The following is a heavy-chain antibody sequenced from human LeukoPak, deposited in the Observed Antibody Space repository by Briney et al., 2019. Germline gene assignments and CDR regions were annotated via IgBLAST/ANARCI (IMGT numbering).Heavy chain of an antibody. CDR1: GFTFSGSA. D-gene: IGHD3-10*01. CDR3: AEERKLLPFGG. V-gene: IGHV3-73*01. J-gene: IGHJ4*02. CDR2: IRSKANSYAT. Sequence: GGFLRLSCAASGFTFSGSAMHWVRQASGKGLEWVGRIRSKANSYATAYAASVKGRFTISRDDSKNTAYLQMNSLRAEDTAVYYCAEERKLLPFGGWGQGTLVTVSS.